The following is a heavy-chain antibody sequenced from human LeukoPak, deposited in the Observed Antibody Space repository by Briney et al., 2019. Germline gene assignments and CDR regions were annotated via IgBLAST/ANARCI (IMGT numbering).Heavy chain of an antibody. CDR2: ISGSGLTT. D-gene: IGHD5-18*01. J-gene: IGHJ4*02. Sequence: GGSLRLSCAASGFTFSRFAMSWVRQAPGKGLEWVSVISGSGLTTFYAGSVKGRFTIARDDSNNTLFLQMNSLRAGDTAVYYCAKGDTSMVRRYYFDYWGQGTLVTVSS. CDR3: AKGDTSMVRRYYFDY. V-gene: IGHV3-23*01. CDR1: GFTFSRFA.